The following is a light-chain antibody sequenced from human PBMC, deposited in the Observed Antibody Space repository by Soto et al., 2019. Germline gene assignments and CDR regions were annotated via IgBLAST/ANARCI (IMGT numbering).Light chain of an antibody. CDR3: QQYGSSGT. Sequence: IVMTLSPYTLSVSQGERATLSCRASQSVSSNLAWYQQKPGQAPRLLIYDASNRATGIPDRFSGSGSGTDFTLTISRLEPEDFAVYYCQQYGSSGTFGQGTKVDIK. CDR2: DAS. CDR1: QSVSSN. J-gene: IGKJ1*01. V-gene: IGKV3-20*01.